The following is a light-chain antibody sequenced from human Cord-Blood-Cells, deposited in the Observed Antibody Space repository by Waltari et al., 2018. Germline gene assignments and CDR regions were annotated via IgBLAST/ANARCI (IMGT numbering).Light chain of an antibody. CDR1: QSVSSN. CDR3: QQYNNWPQT. CDR2: GAS. Sequence: EIVMTQSPATLSVSPGERATLSCRASQSVSSNFAWYQQKPGQAPRLLIYGASTRATGIPARFSGSGSGTEFTLTSSSLQSEDCAVYYCQQYNNWPQTFGQGTKVEIK. V-gene: IGKV3-15*01. J-gene: IGKJ1*01.